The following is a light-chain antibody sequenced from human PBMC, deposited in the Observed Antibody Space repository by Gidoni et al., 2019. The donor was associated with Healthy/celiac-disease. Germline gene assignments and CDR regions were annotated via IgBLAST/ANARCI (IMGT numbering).Light chain of an antibody. V-gene: IGKV3-11*01. CDR3: QQRSNWPRGT. J-gene: IGKJ2*01. Sequence: EIVLTQSPATLSLSPGDRATLSCRARQSVSRYLAWYQQKPGQAPRLLIYDASNRATGIPARFSGSGSGTDFTLTISSLEPEDFAVYYCQQRSNWPRGTFGQGTKLEIK. CDR1: QSVSRY. CDR2: DAS.